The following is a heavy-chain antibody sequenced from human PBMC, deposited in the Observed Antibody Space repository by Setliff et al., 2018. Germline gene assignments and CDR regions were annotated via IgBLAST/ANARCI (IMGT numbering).Heavy chain of an antibody. CDR3: ARDAYDSSGYYYYYYYGMDV. Sequence: PSETLSLTCTVSGYSISSGYYWGWIRQPPGKGLEWIGSIYHSGSTYYNPSLKSRVTISVDTSKNQFSLKLSSVTAADTAVYYCARDAYDSSGYYYYYYYGMDVWGQGTTVTAP. J-gene: IGHJ6*02. CDR1: GYSISSGYY. D-gene: IGHD3-22*01. CDR2: IYHSGST. V-gene: IGHV4-38-2*02.